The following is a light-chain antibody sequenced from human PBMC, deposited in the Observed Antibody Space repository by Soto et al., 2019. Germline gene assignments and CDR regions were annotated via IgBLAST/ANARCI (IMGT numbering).Light chain of an antibody. CDR3: SSYTNSGTYV. CDR1: SSDVGAYNY. V-gene: IGLV2-14*01. Sequence: QSVLPQPASVSGSPGQSITISCTGTSSDVGAYNYVSWYQQHPGKAPKLMIYDVSNRPSGISDRFSVSKSGNTASLTISTLQADDEADSYCSSYTNSGTYVFGTGPKVTVL. J-gene: IGLJ1*01. CDR2: DVS.